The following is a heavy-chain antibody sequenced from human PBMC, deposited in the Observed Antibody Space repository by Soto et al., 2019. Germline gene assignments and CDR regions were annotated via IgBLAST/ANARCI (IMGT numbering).Heavy chain of an antibody. J-gene: IGHJ2*01. V-gene: IGHV4-4*07. D-gene: IGHD3-10*01. Sequence: QVQLQESGPGLVKPSETLSLTCTVSGGSISSYYWSWIRQPAGKGLEWIGRIYTSGSTTYNPSLKSRVTMAVETTKNQFSRNPKSVTAAGTGVSYWGTDWVPPNIRGGEYFDLWGRGTLVTVSS. CDR1: GGSISSYY. CDR2: IYTSGST. CDR3: GTDWVPPNIRGGEYFDL.